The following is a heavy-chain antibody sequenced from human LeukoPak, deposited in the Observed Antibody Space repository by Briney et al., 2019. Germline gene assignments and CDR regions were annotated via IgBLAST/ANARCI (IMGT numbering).Heavy chain of an antibody. CDR2: IYPGDSDT. CDR1: GYSFTSYW. Sequence: GESLKISCKGSGYSFTSYWIGWVRQMRGKGLEWMGIIYPGDSDTRYSPSFQGQVTISADKSISTAYLQWSSLKASDTAMYYCARRQASCTNGVCYTLYGMDVWGQGTTVTVSS. CDR3: ARRQASCTNGVCYTLYGMDV. J-gene: IGHJ6*02. V-gene: IGHV5-51*01. D-gene: IGHD2-8*01.